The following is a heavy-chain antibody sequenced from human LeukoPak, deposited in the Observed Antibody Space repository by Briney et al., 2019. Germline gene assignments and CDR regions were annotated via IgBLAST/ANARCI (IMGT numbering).Heavy chain of an antibody. CDR1: GFTFSSYA. CDR3: AKGYSGYDYYFDY. J-gene: IGHJ4*02. D-gene: IGHD5-12*01. CDR2: ISGSGGST. Sequence: GGSLRLSCAASGFTFSSYAMSWVRQAPGKGLEWVSAISGSGGSTYYADSVKGRFTISRDNSKNTLYLEMNSLRAEDTAVYYCAKGYSGYDYYFDYWGQGTLVTVSS. V-gene: IGHV3-23*01.